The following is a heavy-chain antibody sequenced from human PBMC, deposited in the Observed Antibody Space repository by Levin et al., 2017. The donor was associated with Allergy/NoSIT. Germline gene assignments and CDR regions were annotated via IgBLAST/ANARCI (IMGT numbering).Heavy chain of an antibody. J-gene: IGHJ4*02. D-gene: IGHD1-26*01. CDR2: ISHGGSAT. CDR3: ARKSSPIVGGTGGFDY. V-gene: IGHV3-48*03. CDR1: GFTFSSYE. Sequence: GGSLRLSCVASGFTFSSYEMTWVRQAPGKGLEWISYISHGGSATNYADSVKGRFTISRDDARNSVYLQMNSLRAEDTAVYYCARKSSPIVGGTGGFDYWGQGTLVTVSS.